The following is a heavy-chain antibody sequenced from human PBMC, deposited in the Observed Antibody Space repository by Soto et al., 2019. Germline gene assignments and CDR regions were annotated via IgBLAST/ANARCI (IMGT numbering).Heavy chain of an antibody. CDR1: GGSISSGGYS. Sequence: QLQLQESGSGLVKPSQTLSLTCAVSGGSISSGGYSWSWIRQPPGKGLEWIAYIYHSVSTYYNPSLKSRVIMSVDRSKNQFSLRLSSVTAADTVVYYCARGPPMFYWGQGIRVTVSS. J-gene: IGHJ4*02. V-gene: IGHV4-30-2*01. CDR3: ARGPPMFY. D-gene: IGHD3-10*02. CDR2: IYHSVST.